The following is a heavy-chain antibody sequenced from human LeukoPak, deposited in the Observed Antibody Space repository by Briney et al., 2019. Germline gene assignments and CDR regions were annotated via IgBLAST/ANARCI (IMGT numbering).Heavy chain of an antibody. CDR1: GFTFSDYY. Sequence: GGSLRLSCAASGFTFSDYYMSRNRHAPGQGLEWVSYISSSSSNIYYEDSVKGRFTISRYNAKNSLYLQMSSRGAEDTAVYYCVSVPHDYGGKGEDYWGQGTLVTVSS. CDR3: VSVPHDYGGKGEDY. CDR2: ISSSSSNI. J-gene: IGHJ4*02. D-gene: IGHD4-23*01. V-gene: IGHV3-11*01.